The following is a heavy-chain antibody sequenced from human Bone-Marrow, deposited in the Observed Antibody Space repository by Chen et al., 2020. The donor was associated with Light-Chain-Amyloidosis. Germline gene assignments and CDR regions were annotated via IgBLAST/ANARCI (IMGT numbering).Heavy chain of an antibody. Sequence: QVQLVQSGAEVKRPGASVKVSCKVSGDTLTELSVHWVRQPPGKGLEWVGGSEHEDDKTPYSQKVQGRVTMTGDTSTDTAYMELSSLTSDDTAVYFCATRWDAFDIWGQGTLVTVSS. D-gene: IGHD6-13*01. CDR2: SEHEDDKT. J-gene: IGHJ3*02. V-gene: IGHV1-24*01. CDR1: GDTLTELS. CDR3: ATRWDAFDI.